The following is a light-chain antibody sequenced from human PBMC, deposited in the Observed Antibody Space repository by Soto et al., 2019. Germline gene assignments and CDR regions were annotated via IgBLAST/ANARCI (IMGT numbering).Light chain of an antibody. Sequence: QPVLTQPPSASGTPGQRVTISCSGSSSNIGSNPVNWYQQFPGTAPKLLIYNNNQRPSGVPDRFSGSKSGTSASLAISGLQSEDEADYYCATWDDSLSGVVFGGGTKVTVL. V-gene: IGLV1-44*01. J-gene: IGLJ2*01. CDR2: NNN. CDR3: ATWDDSLSGVV. CDR1: SSNIGSNP.